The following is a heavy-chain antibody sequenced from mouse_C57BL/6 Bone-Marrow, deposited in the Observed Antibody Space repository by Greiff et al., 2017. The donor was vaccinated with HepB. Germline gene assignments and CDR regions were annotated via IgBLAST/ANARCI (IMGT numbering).Heavy chain of an antibody. CDR1: GFTFSSYG. CDR2: ISSGGSYT. J-gene: IGHJ4*01. CDR3: ARYYDYDDGYAMDY. V-gene: IGHV5-6*01. D-gene: IGHD2-4*01. Sequence: EVHLVESGGDLVKPGGSLKLSCAASGFTFSSYGMSWVRQTPDKRLEWVATISSGGSYTYYPDSVKGRFTISRDNAKNTLYLQMSSLKSEDTAMYYCARYYDYDDGYAMDYWGQGTSVTVSS.